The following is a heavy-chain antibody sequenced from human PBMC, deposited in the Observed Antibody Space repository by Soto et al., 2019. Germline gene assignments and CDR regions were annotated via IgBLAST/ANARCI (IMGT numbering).Heavy chain of an antibody. CDR1: GFTFTSYD. J-gene: IGHJ6*02. Sequence: GGSLRLSCAASGFTFTSYDMHWVRQAPGKGLEWMALILHDGSAEYYTDSVKGRFTISRDNSKSTLYLQMNSLRAEDTAVYYCARSRDGYSFYFYYGMDVWGQGTTVTVSS. V-gene: IGHV3-30*03. D-gene: IGHD4-4*01. CDR2: ILHDGSAE. CDR3: ARSRDGYSFYFYYGMDV.